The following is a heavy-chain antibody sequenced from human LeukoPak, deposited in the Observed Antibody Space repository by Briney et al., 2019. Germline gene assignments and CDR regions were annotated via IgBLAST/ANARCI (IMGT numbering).Heavy chain of an antibody. Sequence: KPSETLSLTCTVSGGSISSYYWSWIRQPPGKGLEWIGYIYYSGSTNYNPSLKSRVTISVDTSKNQFSLKVSSVTAADTAVYYCARTYSSSSHFDYWGQGTLVTVSS. V-gene: IGHV4-59*08. CDR3: ARTYSSSSHFDY. J-gene: IGHJ4*02. CDR2: IYYSGST. D-gene: IGHD6-6*01. CDR1: GGSISSYY.